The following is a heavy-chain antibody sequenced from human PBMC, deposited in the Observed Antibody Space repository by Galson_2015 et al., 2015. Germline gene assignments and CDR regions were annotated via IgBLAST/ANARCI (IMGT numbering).Heavy chain of an antibody. CDR1: GFTFSSYA. V-gene: IGHV3-23*01. CDR2: ISDGGIRT. CDR3: ARIVAVATAY. Sequence: SLRLSCADSGFTFSSYAMSWVRQAPGKGLQWVSTISDGGIRTLYADSVKGRFTISRDNSKDTLYLQMNSLRAEDTAVYYCARIVAVATAYWGQGTLVTVFS. J-gene: IGHJ4*02. D-gene: IGHD6-19*01.